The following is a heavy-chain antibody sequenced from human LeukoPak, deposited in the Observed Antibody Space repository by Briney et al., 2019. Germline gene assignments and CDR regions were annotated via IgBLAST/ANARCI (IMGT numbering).Heavy chain of an antibody. J-gene: IGHJ5*01. Sequence: ASVKVSSKTSGYTFTSYFMHWVRQAPGQGLEGLGMINPSGSTTTYAQKFQGRVTMTRDTSTSTVYMELSSLRSEDTAVYYCARETSDSWGQGTLVTVSS. CDR1: GYTFTSYF. CDR2: INPSGSTT. CDR3: ARETSDS. V-gene: IGHV1-46*01. D-gene: IGHD1-1*01.